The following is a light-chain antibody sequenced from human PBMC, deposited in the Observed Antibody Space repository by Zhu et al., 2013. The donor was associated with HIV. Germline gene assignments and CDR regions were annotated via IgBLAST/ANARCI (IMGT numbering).Light chain of an antibody. J-gene: IGLJ3*02. Sequence: QSALTQPASVSGSPGQSITISCTGTSSDIGGYIYVSWYQQHPGKAPKLMIYEVANRPSGVPDRFSGSKSGTSASLAITGLQTEDEADYYCCSYAGSSTWVFGGGTKLTVL. CDR1: SSDIGGYIY. V-gene: IGLV2-14*01. CDR2: EVA. CDR3: CSYAGSSTWV.